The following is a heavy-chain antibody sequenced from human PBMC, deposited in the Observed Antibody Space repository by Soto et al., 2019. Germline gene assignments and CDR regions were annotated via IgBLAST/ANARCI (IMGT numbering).Heavy chain of an antibody. CDR1: GYTFTSYG. Sequence: QVQLVQSGAEVKKPGASVKVSCKASGYTFTSYGISWVRQAPGQGLEWMGWISAYNGNTNYAQKLQGRVTMITDTSTSTAYMELRSLRSDDTAVYYCARGGDVLYDFWSGYASTSYMDVWGKGTTVTVSS. CDR3: ARGGDVLYDFWSGYASTSYMDV. CDR2: ISAYNGNT. J-gene: IGHJ6*03. V-gene: IGHV1-18*01. D-gene: IGHD3-3*01.